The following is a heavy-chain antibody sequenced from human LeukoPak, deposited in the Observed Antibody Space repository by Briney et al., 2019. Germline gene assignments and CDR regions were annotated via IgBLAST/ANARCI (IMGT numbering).Heavy chain of an antibody. Sequence: SDTLSLTRSVSGASIRSPNWWTSVGQPPGNGLDWAGEIYDSGSTNYNPSIKSRVTISVDTSKYLFSLRLSSVTAADTAVYYCARVLEGSSGQHWYFDLWGRGTLVTVSS. V-gene: IGHV4-4*02. CDR1: GASIRSPNW. CDR2: IYDSGST. J-gene: IGHJ2*01. CDR3: ARVLEGSSGQHWYFDL. D-gene: IGHD6-19*01.